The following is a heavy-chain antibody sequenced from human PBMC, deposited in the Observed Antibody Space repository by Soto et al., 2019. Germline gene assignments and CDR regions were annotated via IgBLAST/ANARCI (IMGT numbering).Heavy chain of an antibody. Sequence: QVQLVQSGAEVKKPGASVKVSCKASGYTFTSYDINWVRQATGQGLEWMGWMNPNSGNTGYAQKXXGRXXXTRNTSISTAXXEXSXXRSEDTAVYYCARDGRYYDILTGYYPYYYYYGMDVWGQGTTVTVSS. CDR3: ARDGRYYDILTGYYPYYYYYGMDV. V-gene: IGHV1-8*01. D-gene: IGHD3-9*01. CDR2: MNPNSGNT. J-gene: IGHJ6*02. CDR1: GYTFTSYD.